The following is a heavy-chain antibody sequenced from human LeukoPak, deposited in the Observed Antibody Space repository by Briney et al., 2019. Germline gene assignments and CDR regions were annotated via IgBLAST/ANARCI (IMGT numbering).Heavy chain of an antibody. CDR3: ARGEQAYLTGYYLLDRAFDI. CDR1: GYTFTGYY. V-gene: IGHV1-2*02. J-gene: IGHJ3*02. CDR2: INPNSGGT. D-gene: IGHD3-9*01. Sequence: ASVKVSCKASGYTFTGYYMHWVRQAPGQGLEWMGWINPNSGGTNYAQKFQGRVTMTRDTSISTAYMELSRLRSDDTAVYYRARGEQAYLTGYYLLDRAFDIWGQGTMVTVSS.